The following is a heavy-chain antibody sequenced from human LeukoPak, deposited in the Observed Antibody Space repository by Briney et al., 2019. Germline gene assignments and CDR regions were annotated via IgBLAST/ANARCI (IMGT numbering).Heavy chain of an antibody. CDR1: GFTFSSYA. CDR2: ISYDGSNK. D-gene: IGHD3-22*01. Sequence: GGSLRLSCAASGFTFSSYAMHWVRQAPGKGLEWVAVISYDGSNKYYADSVKGRFTISRDNSKNTLYLQMNSLRAEDTAVYYCARDYYDSRGHFDYWGQGTLVTVSS. J-gene: IGHJ4*02. CDR3: ARDYYDSRGHFDY. V-gene: IGHV3-30*04.